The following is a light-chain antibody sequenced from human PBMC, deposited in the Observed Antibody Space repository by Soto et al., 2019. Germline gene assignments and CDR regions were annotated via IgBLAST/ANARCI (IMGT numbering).Light chain of an antibody. Sequence: ALTQPASVSGSPGQSITISCTGTRSDIGAYNFVSWYQQHPGEVPKLILYDVNVRPSGVSNRFSGSKSGNTASLTISGLQAEDEADYYCTSWTTSTTMIFGGGTQLTVL. CDR1: RSDIGAYNF. J-gene: IGLJ2*01. CDR2: DVN. V-gene: IGLV2-14*03. CDR3: TSWTTSTTMI.